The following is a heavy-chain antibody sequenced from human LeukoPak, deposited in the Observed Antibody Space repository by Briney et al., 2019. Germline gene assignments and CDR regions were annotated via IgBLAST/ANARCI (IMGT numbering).Heavy chain of an antibody. J-gene: IGHJ4*02. Sequence: GESLKISCKGSGYSFTSYWIGWVRQMPGKGLDWMGIIYPGDSDTRYSPSFQGQVTISADKSISTAYLQWSSLKASDTAMYYCARYYDYVWGSYRTYYFDYWGQGTLVTVSS. D-gene: IGHD3-16*02. CDR3: ARYYDYVWGSYRTYYFDY. CDR1: GYSFTSYW. V-gene: IGHV5-51*01. CDR2: IYPGDSDT.